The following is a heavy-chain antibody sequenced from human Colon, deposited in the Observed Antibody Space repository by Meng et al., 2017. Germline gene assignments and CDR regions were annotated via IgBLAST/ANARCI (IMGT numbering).Heavy chain of an antibody. D-gene: IGHD2-15*01. Sequence: LRLSCTVSGGSVSSSSYYWGWLRQPPGNGLEWIGSIYYRGSTYYNPTLKSRVTITVDTSKNPFSLKRSAVTAAATAVYYCPRWLVASIDAFDIWGQGTMVTVSS. V-gene: IGHV4-39*07. CDR3: PRWLVASIDAFDI. CDR1: GGSVSSSSYY. J-gene: IGHJ3*02. CDR2: IYYRGST.